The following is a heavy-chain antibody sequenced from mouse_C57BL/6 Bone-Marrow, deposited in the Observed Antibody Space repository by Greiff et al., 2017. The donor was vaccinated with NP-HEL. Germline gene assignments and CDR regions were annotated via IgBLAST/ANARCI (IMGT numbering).Heavy chain of an antibody. V-gene: IGHV1-72*01. Sequence: QLQQPGAELVKPGASVKLSCKASGYTFTSYWMHWVKQRPGRGLEWIGRIDPNSGGTKYNEKFKSKATLTVDKPSSTAYMQLSSLTSEDSAVYDCARFPYDGYFYWYFDVWGTGTTVTVSS. D-gene: IGHD2-3*01. CDR2: IDPNSGGT. CDR3: ARFPYDGYFYWYFDV. CDR1: GYTFTSYW. J-gene: IGHJ1*03.